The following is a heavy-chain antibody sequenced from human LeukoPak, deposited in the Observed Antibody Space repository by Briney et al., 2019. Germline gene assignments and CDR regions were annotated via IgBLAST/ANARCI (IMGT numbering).Heavy chain of an antibody. V-gene: IGHV4-34*01. CDR1: GGSFSGYY. D-gene: IGHD3-10*01. J-gene: IGHJ5*02. Sequence: SETLSLTCAVYGGSFSGYYWSWIRQPPGKGLEWIGEINHSGSTNYNPSLKSRVTISVDTSKNQFSLKLSSVTAADTAVYYCARRGTWYYGSGSYYNPNWFDPWGQGTLVTVSS. CDR3: ARRGTWYYGSGSYYNPNWFDP. CDR2: INHSGST.